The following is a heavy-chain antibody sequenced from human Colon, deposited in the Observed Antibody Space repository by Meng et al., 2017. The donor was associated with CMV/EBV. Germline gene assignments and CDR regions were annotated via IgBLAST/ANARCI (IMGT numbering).Heavy chain of an antibody. CDR2: IYQSGIA. Sequence: GSLRLSCSVSGVSMSLYYWSWIRQPPGKGLEWIGMIYQSGIAYYNPSLKSRVTISVDTSKNQFSLKLSSVSAADTAVYYCARQLSTVGVRGEGYDYWGQGTLVTVSS. CDR3: ARQLSTVGVRGEGYDY. CDR1: GVSMSLYY. D-gene: IGHD3-10*01. J-gene: IGHJ4*02. V-gene: IGHV4-59*08.